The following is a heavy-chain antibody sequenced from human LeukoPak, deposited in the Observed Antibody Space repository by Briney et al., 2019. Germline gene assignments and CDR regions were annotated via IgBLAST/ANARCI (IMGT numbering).Heavy chain of an antibody. CDR2: ISSSSSYI. D-gene: IGHD3-16*02. CDR3: ARDSAPYSFGGVIAY. CDR1: GFTFSSYS. Sequence: PGGSLRLSCAASGFTFSSYSMNWVRQAPGKGLEWVSSISSSSSYIYYADSVKGRFTISRDNAKNSLYPQMNSLRAEDTAVYYCARDSAPYSFGGVIAYWGQGTLVTVSS. V-gene: IGHV3-21*01. J-gene: IGHJ4*02.